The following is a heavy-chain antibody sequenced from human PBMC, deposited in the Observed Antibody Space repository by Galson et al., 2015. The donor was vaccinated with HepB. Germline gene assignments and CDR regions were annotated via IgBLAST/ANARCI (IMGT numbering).Heavy chain of an antibody. V-gene: IGHV3-30*18. D-gene: IGHD4-17*01. J-gene: IGHJ4*02. CDR1: GFTFSSYG. CDR3: AKDFLRTFDY. Sequence: SLRLSCAASGFTFSSYGMHWVRQAPGKGLEWVAVISYDGSNKYYADSVKGRFTISRDNSKNTLYLQMNSLRAEDTAVYYCAKDFLRTFDYWGQGTLVTVSS. CDR2: ISYDGSNK.